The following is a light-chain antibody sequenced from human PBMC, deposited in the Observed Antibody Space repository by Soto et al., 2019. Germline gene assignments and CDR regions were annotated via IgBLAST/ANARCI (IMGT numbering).Light chain of an antibody. CDR3: QQYGSSRRT. V-gene: IGKV3-20*01. J-gene: IGKJ1*01. CDR1: QSVSSSY. CDR2: GAS. Sequence: EIVLTQSPGTLSLSPGERATLSCRASQSVSSSYLAWYQQKPGQAPRLLIYGASSRATGILDRFSGSGCGTDFTLTISRLEPEDFAVYYCQQYGSSRRTFGQGTKVEIK.